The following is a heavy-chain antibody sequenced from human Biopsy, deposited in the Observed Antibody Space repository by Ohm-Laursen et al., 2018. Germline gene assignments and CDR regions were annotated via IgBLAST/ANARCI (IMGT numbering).Heavy chain of an antibody. V-gene: IGHV1-2*02. Sequence: ASVKVSCNASGYTFTGHSLHWVRQAPGQGLEWMGWVNPNSGATNYAQKFQGRVTMTSDTSMSTAYMELNRLRSDDTAVYYCARGGLNYWYFDLWGRGTLVTVSS. CDR3: ARGGLNYWYFDL. J-gene: IGHJ2*01. D-gene: IGHD1-26*01. CDR1: GYTFTGHS. CDR2: VNPNSGAT.